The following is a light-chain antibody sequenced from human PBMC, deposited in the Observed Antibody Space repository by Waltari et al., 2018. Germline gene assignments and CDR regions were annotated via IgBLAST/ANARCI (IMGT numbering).Light chain of an antibody. Sequence: SYVLPQPSSVSVAPGKTARITCGGSNIGSRTVHWHQQKPGQAPVLVFYYDRDRPSGIPARFSGSNSGNTATLTISRVEVGDEADYYCQVWDSSSDHWVFGGGTKLTVL. CDR3: QVWDSSSDHWV. CDR2: YDR. V-gene: IGLV3-21*04. CDR1: NIGSRT. J-gene: IGLJ3*02.